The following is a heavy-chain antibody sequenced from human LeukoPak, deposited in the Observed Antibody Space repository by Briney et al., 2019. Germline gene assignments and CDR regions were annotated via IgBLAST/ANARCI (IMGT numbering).Heavy chain of an antibody. Sequence: SETLSLTCAVYGGSFSGYYWSWIRQPPGKGLEWIGEINHSGSTNYNPSLKSRVTISVDTSKNQFSLKLSSVTAADTAVYYCARERFGRLRPYYFDYWGQGTLVTVSS. D-gene: IGHD3-10*01. CDR1: GGSFSGYY. CDR2: INHSGST. CDR3: ARERFGRLRPYYFDY. J-gene: IGHJ4*02. V-gene: IGHV4-34*01.